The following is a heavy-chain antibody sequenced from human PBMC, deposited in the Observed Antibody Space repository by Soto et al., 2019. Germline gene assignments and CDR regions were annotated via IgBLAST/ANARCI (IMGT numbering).Heavy chain of an antibody. CDR2: INHSGST. CDR3: ARGWGSGVFDY. J-gene: IGHJ4*02. D-gene: IGHD6-19*01. Sequence: QLQLQQWGAGLLKPSETLSLTCAVYGGSFSGYYWNWIRQPPGKGLEWIGEINHSGSTNYNPSLKSPVPISVDTSTNQFSLNLGSVSAADTAVYYCARGWGSGVFDYWGQGTLVTVSS. CDR1: GGSFSGYY. V-gene: IGHV4-34*01.